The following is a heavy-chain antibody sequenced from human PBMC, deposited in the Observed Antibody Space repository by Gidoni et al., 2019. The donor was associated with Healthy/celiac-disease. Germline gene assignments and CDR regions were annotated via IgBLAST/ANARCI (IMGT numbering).Heavy chain of an antibody. V-gene: IGHV3-30*18. CDR2: ISYDGSNK. CDR1: GFPFSSYG. Sequence: QVQLVESGGGVVQPGRSLRLSCAASGFPFSSYGMHWVRQAPGKGLGWVAVISYDGSNKYYADSVKGRFTISRDNSKNTLYLQMNSLRAEDTAVYYCAKDSNSGWYGSVDGMDVWGQGTTVTVSS. CDR3: AKDSNSGWYGSVDGMDV. J-gene: IGHJ6*02. D-gene: IGHD6-19*01.